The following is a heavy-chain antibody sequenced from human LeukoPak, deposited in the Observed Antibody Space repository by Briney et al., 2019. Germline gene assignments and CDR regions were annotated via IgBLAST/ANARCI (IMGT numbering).Heavy chain of an antibody. CDR2: INHSGST. D-gene: IGHD4-23*01. J-gene: IGHJ4*02. CDR1: GGSFSGYY. Sequence: SETLFLTCAAYGGSFSGYYWSWIRQPPGKGLEWIGEINHSGSTNYNPSLKSRVTISVDTSKNQFSLKLSSVTAADTAVYYCARVPFAGDYGGNFDYWGQGTLVTVSS. V-gene: IGHV4-34*01. CDR3: ARVPFAGDYGGNFDY.